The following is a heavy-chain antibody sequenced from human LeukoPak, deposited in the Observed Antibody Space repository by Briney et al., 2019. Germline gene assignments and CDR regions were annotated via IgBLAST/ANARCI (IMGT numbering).Heavy chain of an antibody. J-gene: IGHJ6*03. CDR3: ARDPAERVRGASYYSYMDG. D-gene: IGHD1-1*01. V-gene: IGHV1-69*13. Sequence: SVKVSCTASGRTFSTYAMSWVRQAPGQALEWMGGIIPMFGTANYAQKFQGRVTITADASTSTAYMELSGLRSGDTAVYYCARDPAERVRGASYYSYMDGWGKGTTVTASS. CDR2: IIPMFGTA. CDR1: GRTFSTYA.